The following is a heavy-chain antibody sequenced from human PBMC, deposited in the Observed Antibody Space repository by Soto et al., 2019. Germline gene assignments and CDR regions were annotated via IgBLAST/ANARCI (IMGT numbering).Heavy chain of an antibody. J-gene: IGHJ4*02. CDR1: GGSISRGGYY. V-gene: IGHV4-31*03. CDR2: IYYSGST. CDR3: ARGKTYYDSSGYYYFDY. Sequence: SETLSLTCTVSGGSISRGGYYCSWIRQHPGKGLEWIGYIYYSGSTYYNPSLKSRVTISVDTSKNQFSLKLRSVNAADTAVYYCARGKTYYDSSGYYYFDYWRQGTMVTV. D-gene: IGHD3-22*01.